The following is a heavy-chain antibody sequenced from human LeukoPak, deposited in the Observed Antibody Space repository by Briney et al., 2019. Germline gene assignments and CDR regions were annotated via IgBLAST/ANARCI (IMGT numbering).Heavy chain of an antibody. D-gene: IGHD3-9*01. V-gene: IGHV3-33*01. J-gene: IGHJ4*02. CDR3: ARSTSSEYDIYHFDY. CDR2: IWYDGNNK. Sequence: GGSLRLSCAASGFTFSSYGMHWVRQAPGKGLEWVAVIWYDGNNKYYADSVKGRFTISRDNSKNTLYLQMNSLRAEDTAVYYCARSTSSEYDIYHFDYWGQGALVTVSS. CDR1: GFTFSSYG.